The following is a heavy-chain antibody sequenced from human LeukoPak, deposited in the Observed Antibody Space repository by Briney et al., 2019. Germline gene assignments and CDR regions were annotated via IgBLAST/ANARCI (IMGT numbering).Heavy chain of an antibody. D-gene: IGHD1-26*01. CDR1: GYSFNSYW. J-gene: IGHJ4*02. CDR2: IYPSDSET. V-gene: IGHV5-51*01. CDR3: ARSVGATPLDY. Sequence: GESLKISCKGSGYSFNSYWIVWVRQMPGKGLEWMGIIYPSDSETTHSPSFQGQVTISADKSISTAYLQWSSLTASDTAMYYCARSVGATPLDYWGQGTPVTVSS.